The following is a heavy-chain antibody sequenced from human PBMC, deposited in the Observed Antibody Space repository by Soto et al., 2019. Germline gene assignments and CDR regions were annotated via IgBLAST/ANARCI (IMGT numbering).Heavy chain of an antibody. CDR2: INPSGGST. J-gene: IGHJ4*02. Sequence: ASVKVSCKASGCTFTSYYMHWVRQAPGQGLEWMGIINPSGGSTSYAQKFQGRVTMTRDTSTSTVYMELSSLRSEDTAVYYCARDGYYDSSGYSFDYWGQGTLVTVSS. D-gene: IGHD3-22*01. CDR3: ARDGYYDSSGYSFDY. V-gene: IGHV1-46*01. CDR1: GCTFTSYY.